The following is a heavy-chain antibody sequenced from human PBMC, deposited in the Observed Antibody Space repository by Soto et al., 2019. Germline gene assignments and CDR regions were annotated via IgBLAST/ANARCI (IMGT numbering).Heavy chain of an antibody. D-gene: IGHD2-8*01. CDR2: ISYDGSNK. CDR1: GFTFSSYA. Sequence: LRLSCAASGFTFSSYAMHWVRQAPGKGLEWVAVISYDGSNKYYADSVKGRFTISRDNSKNTLYLQMNSLRAEDTAVYYCARDGEYCTNGVCYMGNSGAFDYWGQGTLVTVSS. J-gene: IGHJ4*02. CDR3: ARDGEYCTNGVCYMGNSGAFDY. V-gene: IGHV3-30-3*01.